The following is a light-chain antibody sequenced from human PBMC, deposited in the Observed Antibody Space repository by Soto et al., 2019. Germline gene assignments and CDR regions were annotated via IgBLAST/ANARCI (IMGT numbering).Light chain of an antibody. CDR2: AAS. CDR1: QSVSNNY. CDR3: QQYSTYPWT. J-gene: IGKJ1*01. Sequence: EIVLTRSPGTLSLSPGERATLSCRASQSVSNNYLAWYQQKPGQAPRLLIYAASSRATGIPDRFSGSGSGTDFTLTISRLEPEDFAVYYCQQYSTYPWTFGQGTKVDIK. V-gene: IGKV3-20*01.